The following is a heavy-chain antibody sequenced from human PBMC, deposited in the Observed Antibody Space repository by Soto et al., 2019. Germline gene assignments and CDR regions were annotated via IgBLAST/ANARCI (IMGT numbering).Heavy chain of an antibody. CDR2: IYKSTTT. V-gene: IGHV4-30-4*01. CDR3: ARGRYCLTGRCFPNWFDS. CDR1: GDSISTVDYF. D-gene: IGHD2-15*01. J-gene: IGHJ5*01. Sequence: SETLSLTCSVSGDSISTVDYFWAWIRQPPGQALEYIGYIYKSTTTYYNPSFESRVAISLDTSKSQFSLNVTSVTAAGTAVYFCARGRYCLTGRCFPNWFDSWGQGTLVTVSS.